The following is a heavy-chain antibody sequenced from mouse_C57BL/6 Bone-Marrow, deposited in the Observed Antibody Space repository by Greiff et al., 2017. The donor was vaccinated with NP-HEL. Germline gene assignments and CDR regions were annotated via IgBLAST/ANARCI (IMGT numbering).Heavy chain of an antibody. V-gene: IGHV1-26*01. CDR2: INPNNGGT. D-gene: IGHD3-2*02. J-gene: IGHJ2*01. Sequence: EVQLQQSGPELVKPGASVKISCKASGYTFTDYYMNWVKQTHGKSLEWIGDINPNNGGTSYNQKFKGKATLTVDKSSSTAYMELRSLTSEDSAVYYCARLRLRGYYFDYWGQGTTLTVSS. CDR1: GYTFTDYY. CDR3: ARLRLRGYYFDY.